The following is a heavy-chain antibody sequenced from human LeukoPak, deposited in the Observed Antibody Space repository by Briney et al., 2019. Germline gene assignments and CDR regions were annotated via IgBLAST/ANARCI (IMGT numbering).Heavy chain of an antibody. CDR2: ISSTKTYI. J-gene: IGHJ4*02. D-gene: IGHD6-19*01. CDR3: ARGGYESTVAYTLDH. V-gene: IGHV3-21*01. Sequence: GGSLRLSCVASGFNFRTYSMNWARQAPGKGLEWVASISSTKTYIYYADSLKGRFTISRDNAKNSLYLQMNSLRPEDTAVYYCARGGYESTVAYTLDHWGQGTRVTVSS. CDR1: GFNFRTYS.